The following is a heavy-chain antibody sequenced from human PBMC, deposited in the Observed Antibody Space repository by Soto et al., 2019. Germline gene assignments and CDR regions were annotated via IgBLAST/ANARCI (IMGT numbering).Heavy chain of an antibody. CDR3: ARPQFSGTYHDTFNI. D-gene: IGHD1-26*01. J-gene: IGHJ3*02. CDR2: AYYSENT. CDR1: GPSISSSTYY. V-gene: IGHV4-39*02. Sequence: SETLSLTCTVSGPSISSSTYYWGWIRPPPGKGLEWIGSAYYSENTYYNPSLKSRVTISVDTSKNLFSLKLTSVTAADTAMYYCARPQFSGTYHDTFNIWGQGTMVTVSS.